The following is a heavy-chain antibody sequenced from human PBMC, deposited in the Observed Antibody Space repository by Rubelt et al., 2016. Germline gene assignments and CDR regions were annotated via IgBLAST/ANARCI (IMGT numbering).Heavy chain of an antibody. CDR2: MNPNSGGT. CDR1: GYTFTSYD. Sequence: QVQLVQSGAEVKKPGASVKVSCKASGYTFTSYDINWVRQATGQGLEWMGWMNPNSGGTNYAQKFQGRVTMTRDTSISTAYMELSRLRSYDTAVYYCARDQIHSRKNWFDPWGQGTLVTVSS. CDR3: ARDQIHSRKNWFDP. V-gene: IGHV1-2*02. J-gene: IGHJ5*02. D-gene: IGHD6-13*01.